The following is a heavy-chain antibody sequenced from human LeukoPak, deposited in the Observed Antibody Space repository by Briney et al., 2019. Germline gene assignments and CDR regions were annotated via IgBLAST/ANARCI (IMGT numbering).Heavy chain of an antibody. CDR2: IKQDATEK. Sequence: PGGSLRLSCAAYGFIFSSYWMSWVRQAPGKGLEWVAGIKQDATEKNYVEPVKGRFTISRDNAKNSLYLQVNSLRAEDTAVYYCARDQGNGYFDPWGQGTLVTVSS. D-gene: IGHD5-18*01. V-gene: IGHV3-7*01. CDR1: GFIFSSYW. CDR3: ARDQGNGYFDP. J-gene: IGHJ5*02.